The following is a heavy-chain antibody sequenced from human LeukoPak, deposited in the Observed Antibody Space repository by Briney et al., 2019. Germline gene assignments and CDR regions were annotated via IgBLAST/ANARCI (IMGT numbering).Heavy chain of an antibody. J-gene: IGHJ3*02. CDR1: GFTFSRYW. D-gene: IGHD6-13*01. CDR2: IKQDGSEK. V-gene: IGHV3-7*01. Sequence: SGGSLRLSCAASGFTFSRYWMTWVRQAPGKGLEWVANIKQDGSEKYYVDSVKGRFTISRDNAKNSLYLQMNSLRAEDTAVYYCAREKWQQLAQDDAFDIWGQGTMVTVSS. CDR3: AREKWQQLAQDDAFDI.